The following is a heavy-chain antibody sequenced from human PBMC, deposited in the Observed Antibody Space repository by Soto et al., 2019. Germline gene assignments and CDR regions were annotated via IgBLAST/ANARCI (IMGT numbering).Heavy chain of an antibody. CDR2: IYHSGST. J-gene: IGHJ5*01. CDR3: AKLYSTSWFGNWFDS. CDR1: GGSISSSSYY. D-gene: IGHD2-2*01. V-gene: IGHV4-61*05. Sequence: PSETLSLTCTVSGGSISSSSYYWVWLRQPPGKGLEWIGYIYHSGSTTYNPSLRSRVTISVDTSKNQFSLKLSSVTAADTAMYYCAKLYSTSWFGNWFDSWGQGSLVTVSS.